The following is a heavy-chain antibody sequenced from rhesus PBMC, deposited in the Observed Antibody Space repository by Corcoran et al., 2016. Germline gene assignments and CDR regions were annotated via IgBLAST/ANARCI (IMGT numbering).Heavy chain of an antibody. J-gene: IGHJ4*01. CDR3: ARGGMDY. V-gene: IGHV4S10*01. Sequence: QVQLQESGPGVVKPSETLSLTCAVSGGSISDNYRWCWIRQPPGKGLEWIGYIFGSSTTTNHNHSLKSRVTSSKATSKNQFALNLRSVTAADTAVYYCARGGMDYWGQGVLVTVSS. D-gene: IGHD1-32*01. CDR1: GGSISDNYR. CDR2: IFGSSTTT.